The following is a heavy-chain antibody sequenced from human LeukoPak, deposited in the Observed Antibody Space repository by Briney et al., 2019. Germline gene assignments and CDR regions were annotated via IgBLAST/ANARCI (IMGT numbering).Heavy chain of an antibody. CDR3: ARDEDYYDNRLGAFDI. Sequence: GASVKVSCKASGYTFTSYGISWVRQAPGQGLEWMGWISAYNGNTNYAQKLQGRVTMTTDTSTSTAYMELRSLRSDDTAVYYCARDEDYYDNRLGAFDIWGQGTMVTVSS. V-gene: IGHV1-18*01. J-gene: IGHJ3*02. D-gene: IGHD3-22*01. CDR1: GYTFTSYG. CDR2: ISAYNGNT.